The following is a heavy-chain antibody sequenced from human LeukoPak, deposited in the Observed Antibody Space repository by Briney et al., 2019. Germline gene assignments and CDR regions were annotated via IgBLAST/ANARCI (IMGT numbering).Heavy chain of an antibody. CDR3: ARVREYDILTGYYSFDY. J-gene: IGHJ4*02. CDR2: MNPNSGNT. Sequence: ASVKVSFKASGYTFTSYDINWVRQAPGQGLEWMGWMNPNSGNTGYAQKFQGRVTMTRNTSISTAYMELSSLRSEDTAVYYCARVREYDILTGYYSFDYWGQGTLVTVSS. V-gene: IGHV1-8*01. D-gene: IGHD3-9*01. CDR1: GYTFTSYD.